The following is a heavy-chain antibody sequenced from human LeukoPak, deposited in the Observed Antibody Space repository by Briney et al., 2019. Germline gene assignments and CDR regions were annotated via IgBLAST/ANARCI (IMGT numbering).Heavy chain of an antibody. J-gene: IGHJ5*02. CDR3: ARRLTQYDCFDP. D-gene: IGHD2-2*01. V-gene: IGHV6-1*01. CDR2: TYYRSTWYN. CDR1: GDSVSSNSVT. Sequence: HSQTLSLTCVISGDSVSSNSVTWNWIRQSPSRGLEWLGRTYYRSTWYNDYAVSVRGRITVNPDTSKNQFSLHLNSVTPEDTAVYYCARRLTQYDCFDPWGQGILVTVSS.